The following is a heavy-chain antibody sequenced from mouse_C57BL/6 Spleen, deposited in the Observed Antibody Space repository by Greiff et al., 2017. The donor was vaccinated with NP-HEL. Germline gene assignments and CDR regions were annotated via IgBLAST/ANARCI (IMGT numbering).Heavy chain of an antibody. J-gene: IGHJ4*01. CDR3: ARSYYGSRRAMDY. CDR1: GYTFTSYW. D-gene: IGHD1-1*01. V-gene: IGHV1-69*01. CDR2: IDPSDSYT. Sequence: QVQLQQPGAELVMPGASVKLSCKASGYTFTSYWMHWVKQRPGQGLEWIGEIDPSDSYTNYNQKFKGKSTLTVDKSSSTAYMQLSSLTSEDSAVYYCARSYYGSRRAMDYWGQGTSVTVSS.